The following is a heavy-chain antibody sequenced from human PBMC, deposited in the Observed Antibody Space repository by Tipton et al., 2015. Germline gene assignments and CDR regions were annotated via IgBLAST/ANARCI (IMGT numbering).Heavy chain of an antibody. V-gene: IGHV4-30-2*01. J-gene: IGHJ6*02. CDR2: IYQGGST. CDR3: ARSGYTYGMDV. D-gene: IGHD5-12*01. CDR1: GGSLSSGGFS. Sequence: TLSLTCSVSGGSLSSGGFSWSWIRQPPGKGLEWIGYIYQGGSTNYNPSLKSRVTMSVDRSKNQFSLKLTSVTAADTAVYYCARSGYTYGMDVWGQGTTVTVSS.